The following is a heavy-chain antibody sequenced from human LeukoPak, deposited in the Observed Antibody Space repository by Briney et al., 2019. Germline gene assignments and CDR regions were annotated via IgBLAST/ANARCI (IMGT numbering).Heavy chain of an antibody. CDR3: ARGGGSITSTDWFDP. V-gene: IGHV1-2*02. D-gene: IGHD3-10*01. CDR1: GYTFTGYY. Sequence: ASVKVSCKASGYTFTGYYMHWVRQAPGQGLEWMGWINPNSGGTNYAQKFQGRVTMTRDTSISTAYMELSRLRSDDTAVYYCARGGGSITSTDWFDPWGQGTLVTVSS. J-gene: IGHJ5*02. CDR2: INPNSGGT.